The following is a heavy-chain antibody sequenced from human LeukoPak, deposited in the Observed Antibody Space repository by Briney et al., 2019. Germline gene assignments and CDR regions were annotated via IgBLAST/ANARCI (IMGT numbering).Heavy chain of an antibody. Sequence: ASVKVSCKASGYTFTTYTISWVRQAPGQGLEWLGWISAYNGNTYYAQRLQGRVTMTTDTSTTTAYMELRSLTSDDTAAYFCARGPHHFYGMDVWGQGTTVTVS. D-gene: IGHD1-14*01. CDR3: ARGPHHFYGMDV. CDR2: ISAYNGNT. CDR1: GYTFTTYT. J-gene: IGHJ6*02. V-gene: IGHV1-18*04.